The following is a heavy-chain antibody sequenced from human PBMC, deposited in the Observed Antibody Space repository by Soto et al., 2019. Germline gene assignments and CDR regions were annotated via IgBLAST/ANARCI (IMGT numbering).Heavy chain of an antibody. V-gene: IGHV3-30*18. CDR2: ISYDGSNK. D-gene: IGHD3-16*02. CDR1: GFTFRSYG. Sequence: GGSLRLSCAASGFTFRSYGMNWVRQAPGKGLEWVAVISYDGSNKYYADSVKGRFTISRDNSKNTLYLQMNSLRAEDTAVYCCAKRVQLLLYGGDWFDPWGQGTLVTVSS. CDR3: AKRVQLLLYGGDWFDP. J-gene: IGHJ5*02.